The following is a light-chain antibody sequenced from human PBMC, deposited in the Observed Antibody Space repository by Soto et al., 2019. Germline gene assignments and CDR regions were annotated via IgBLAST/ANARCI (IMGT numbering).Light chain of an antibody. J-gene: IGKJ1*01. CDR1: QTVSSSY. V-gene: IGKV3-20*01. CDR2: GAS. CDR3: QKCGSSLWT. Sequence: EIVLTQSPGTLSLSPGERATLSCRASQTVSSSYLAWYQQKPGQAPRLLIYGASSRATGIPDRFTGSGSGTDFTLTISRREPEDFAVYYCQKCGSSLWTFGQGTKVEIK.